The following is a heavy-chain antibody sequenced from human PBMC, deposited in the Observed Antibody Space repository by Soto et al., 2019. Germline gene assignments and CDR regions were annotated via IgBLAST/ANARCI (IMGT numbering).Heavy chain of an antibody. CDR2: ISYDGSNK. CDR1: GFTFSNYA. D-gene: IGHD5-12*01. Sequence: QVQLVESGGGVVQPGRSLRLSCAASGFTFSNYAMHWVRQAPGKGLEWVAVISYDGSNKYYADSVKGRFTISRDNNKNTLYLQMNSLRAEDTAVYYCAREPQPQRWLQPIDYWGQGTLVTVS. V-gene: IGHV3-30-3*01. CDR3: AREPQPQRWLQPIDY. J-gene: IGHJ4*02.